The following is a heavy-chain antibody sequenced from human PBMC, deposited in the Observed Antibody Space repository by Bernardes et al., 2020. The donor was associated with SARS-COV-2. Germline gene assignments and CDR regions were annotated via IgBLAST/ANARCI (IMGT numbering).Heavy chain of an antibody. Sequence: GGSLRLSCAASGFTFSSYWMSWVRQAPGKGLEWVANIKQDGSEKYYVDSVKGRFTISRDNAKNSLYLQMNSLRAEDTAVYYCARTGIAAAGHYYYGMDVWGQGTTVTVSS. CDR2: IKQDGSEK. J-gene: IGHJ6*02. CDR1: GFTFSSYW. D-gene: IGHD6-13*01. CDR3: ARTGIAAAGHYYYGMDV. V-gene: IGHV3-7*01.